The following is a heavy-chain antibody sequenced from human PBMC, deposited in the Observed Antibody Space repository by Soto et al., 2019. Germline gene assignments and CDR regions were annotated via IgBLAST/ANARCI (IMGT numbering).Heavy chain of an antibody. D-gene: IGHD6-6*01. J-gene: IGHJ3*02. CDR1: GGSISSGDYY. CDR3: ASEVGELDYSSSSDAFEI. V-gene: IGHV4-30-4*01. Sequence: VQLQESGPGLVKPSQTLSLTCTVSGGSISSGDYYWSWVRQPPGKGLEWIAYIYYRGTTYYNPSLKSRVTMSRDTSTNQFSLKLESVTAADTAVDYCASEVGELDYSSSSDAFEIWGQGTMVTVSS. CDR2: IYYRGTT.